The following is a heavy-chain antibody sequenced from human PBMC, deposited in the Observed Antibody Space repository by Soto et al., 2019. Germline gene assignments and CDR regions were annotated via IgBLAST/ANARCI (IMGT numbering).Heavy chain of an antibody. J-gene: IGHJ4*02. V-gene: IGHV4-38-2*02. Sequence: PSETLSLTCAVSGYSISSGYYWGWIRQPPGKGLEWIGSIYHSGSTYYNPSLKSRVTISVDTSKNQFSLKLSSVTAADTAVYYCARESGWFDYWGLGTLVTVSS. CDR1: GYSISSGYY. CDR3: ARESGWFDY. D-gene: IGHD6-19*01. CDR2: IYHSGST.